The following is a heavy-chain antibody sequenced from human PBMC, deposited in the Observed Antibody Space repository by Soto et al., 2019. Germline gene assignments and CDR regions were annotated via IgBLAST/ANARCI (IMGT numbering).Heavy chain of an antibody. CDR1: GFSFNIYA. CDR2: ISRYGDFT. D-gene: IGHD3-22*01. V-gene: IGHV3-23*01. CDR3: AKDRYLDHDSRGYLFDN. Sequence: EVQLLESGGDLIQPGGFLRLSCAASGFSFNIYAMTWVRQAPGKGLEWVSAISRYGDFTYYADSVEGRFTISRDNYKNTLYFQMNSLRAEDTAVYYCAKDRYLDHDSRGYLFDNWGQGTLVTASS. J-gene: IGHJ4*02.